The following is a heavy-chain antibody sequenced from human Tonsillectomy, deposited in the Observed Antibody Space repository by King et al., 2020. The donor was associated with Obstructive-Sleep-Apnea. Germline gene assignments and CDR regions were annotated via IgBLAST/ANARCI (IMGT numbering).Heavy chain of an antibody. Sequence: VQLVESGGGVVQPGRSLRLSWSASGFTFSSYGMHWVRQAPGKGLEWVTFIRYDGSNQYYAESVRGRFTISSANSKNTLYLQMNSLRAEDTAVYYCAKELDTRMVYYYYGMDVWGQGTTVTVSS. J-gene: IGHJ6*02. D-gene: IGHD5-18*01. V-gene: IGHV3-30*02. CDR3: AKELDTRMVYYYYGMDV. CDR1: GFTFSSYG. CDR2: IRYDGSNQ.